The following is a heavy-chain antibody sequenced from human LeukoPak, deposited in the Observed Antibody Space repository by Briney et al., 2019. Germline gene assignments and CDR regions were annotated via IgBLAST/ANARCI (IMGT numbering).Heavy chain of an antibody. V-gene: IGHV1-46*01. CDR3: ARGPAMDEEYYYDSSGCYYVFGFDY. CDR2: INPSGGST. D-gene: IGHD3-22*01. Sequence: ASVKVSCKASGYTFTSYYMHWVRQAPGQGLEWMGIINPSGGSTSYAQKFQGRVTMTRDTSTSTVYMELSSLRSEDTAVYYCARGPAMDEEYYYDSSGCYYVFGFDYWGQGTLVTVSS. J-gene: IGHJ4*02. CDR1: GYTFTSYY.